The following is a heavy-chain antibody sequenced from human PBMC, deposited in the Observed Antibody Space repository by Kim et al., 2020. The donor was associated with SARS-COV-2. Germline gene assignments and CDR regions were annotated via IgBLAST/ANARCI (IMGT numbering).Heavy chain of an antibody. CDR3: ARDLGATGRSIDSALGIPYYYYGMDV. CDR2: IIPIFGTA. Sequence: SVKVSCKASGGTFSSYAISWVRQAPGQGLEWMGGIIPIFGTANYAQKFQGRVTITADESTSTAYMELSSLRSEDTAVYYCARDLGATGRSIDSALGIPYYYYGMDVWGQGTTVTVSS. CDR1: GGTFSSYA. D-gene: IGHD7-27*01. V-gene: IGHV1-69*13. J-gene: IGHJ6*02.